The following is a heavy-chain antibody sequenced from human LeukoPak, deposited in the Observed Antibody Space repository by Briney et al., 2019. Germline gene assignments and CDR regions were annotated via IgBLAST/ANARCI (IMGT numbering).Heavy chain of an antibody. CDR1: GFTFSDYY. D-gene: IGHD3-22*01. CDR2: IYSGGST. CDR3: ARGSASGYFLYFDY. Sequence: PGGSLRLSCAASGFTFSDYYMSWVRQAPGKGLEWVSVIYSGGSTYYADSVKGRFTISRDNSKNTLYLQMNSLRAEDTAVYYCARGSASGYFLYFDYWGQGTLVTVSS. V-gene: IGHV3-53*01. J-gene: IGHJ4*02.